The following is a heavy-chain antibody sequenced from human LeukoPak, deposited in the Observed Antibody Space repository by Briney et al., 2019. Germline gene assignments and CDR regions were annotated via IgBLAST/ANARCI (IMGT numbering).Heavy chain of an antibody. V-gene: IGHV1-8*01. CDR1: GYTFTSYD. J-gene: IGHJ5*02. CDR2: MNPNSGNT. CDR3: ARDRYCSSTSCYRGRFDP. Sequence: ASVKVSCKASGYTFTSYDINWVRQATGQGLEWMGWMNPNSGNTGYAQKLQGRVTMTTDTSTSAAYMELRSLRSDDTAVYYCARDRYCSSTSCYRGRFDPWGQGTLVTVSS. D-gene: IGHD2-2*01.